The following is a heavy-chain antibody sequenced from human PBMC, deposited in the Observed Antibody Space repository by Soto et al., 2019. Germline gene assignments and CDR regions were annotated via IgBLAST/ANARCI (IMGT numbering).Heavy chain of an antibody. CDR2: ISGRGDST. CDR3: PKDREDYFDY. CDR1: GFTFSSYA. J-gene: IGHJ4*02. Sequence: PGGSLRLSCAASGFTFSSYAMSWVRQAPGKGLEWVSAISGRGDSTYYTDSVKGRFTISRDNSKNTLYLQMNSLRAEDTAVYYCPKDREDYFDYWGQGTLVTVSS. V-gene: IGHV3-23*01.